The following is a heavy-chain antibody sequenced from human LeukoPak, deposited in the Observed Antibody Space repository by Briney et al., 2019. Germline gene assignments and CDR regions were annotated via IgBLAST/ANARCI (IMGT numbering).Heavy chain of an antibody. J-gene: IGHJ4*02. D-gene: IGHD3-3*01. CDR1: GGSISGYK. CDR3: ARFWSGFDY. Sequence: SKTLSLTCSVSGGSISGYKWTWIRQPPGTGREGIGYIYDTGSTNYNSSLRSRVTISVDTSRNQFSLKLHSVTAADTAVYYCARFWSGFDYWGQGALVTVSS. CDR2: IYDTGST. V-gene: IGHV4-59*01.